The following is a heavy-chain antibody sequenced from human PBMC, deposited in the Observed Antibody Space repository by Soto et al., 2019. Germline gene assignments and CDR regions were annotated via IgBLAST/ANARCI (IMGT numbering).Heavy chain of an antibody. Sequence: QVQLQESGPGLVKPSQTLSLTCSVSGGSITSGGYSWTWIRHQPGKALQWIGYMFDSGSAYYNPSLKRRIKTSVDTGKSLFALELSSVTAAATAVYYCARGSGYSRNFDSWGQGTLVSVS. D-gene: IGHD3-3*01. CDR3: ARGSGYSRNFDS. V-gene: IGHV4-31*02. CDR2: MFDSGSA. J-gene: IGHJ4*02. CDR1: GGSITSGGYS.